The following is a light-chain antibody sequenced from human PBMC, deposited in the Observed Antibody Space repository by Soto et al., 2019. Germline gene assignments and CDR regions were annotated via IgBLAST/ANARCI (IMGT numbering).Light chain of an antibody. V-gene: IGLV2-14*01. CDR2: DVS. J-gene: IGLJ1*01. Sequence: QSVLTQPASVSGCPGQSITISCTGTCSDVGGYNYVSWYQQHPGKAPKLMIYDVSNRPSGVSNRFSGSKSGNTASLTISGLQAEDEADYYCSSYTSSSTRVFGTGTKVTVL. CDR3: SSYTSSSTRV. CDR1: CSDVGGYNY.